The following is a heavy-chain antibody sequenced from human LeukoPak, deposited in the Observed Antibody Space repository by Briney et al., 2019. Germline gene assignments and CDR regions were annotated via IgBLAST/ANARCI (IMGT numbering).Heavy chain of an antibody. CDR1: GFTFSSYA. CDR3: AKESTAVTPYYYGLDV. Sequence: GGSLRLSCAASGFTFSSYAMSWVRQAPGKGLEWVSVVSGSGGSTYYADSVKGRFTISRDNSKNTLYLQMNSLRAEDTAVYYCAKESTAVTPYYYGLDVWGQGTTVTVSS. CDR2: VSGSGGST. V-gene: IGHV3-23*01. D-gene: IGHD4-23*01. J-gene: IGHJ6*02.